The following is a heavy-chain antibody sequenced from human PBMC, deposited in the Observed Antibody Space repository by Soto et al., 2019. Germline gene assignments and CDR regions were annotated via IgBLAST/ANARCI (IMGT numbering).Heavy chain of an antibody. V-gene: IGHV4-34*01. D-gene: IGHD6-13*01. CDR1: GGSFSGYY. Sequence: QVQLQQWGAGLVKPSETLSLTCAVYGGSFSGYYWSWIRQPQGKGLEWIGEINHSGSTNYNPSLKSRVTISVDTSKNQFSLKLSSVTAADSAVYYCARGPVIAAAVGWVDYWGQGTLVTVSS. CDR3: ARGPVIAAAVGWVDY. CDR2: INHSGST. J-gene: IGHJ4*02.